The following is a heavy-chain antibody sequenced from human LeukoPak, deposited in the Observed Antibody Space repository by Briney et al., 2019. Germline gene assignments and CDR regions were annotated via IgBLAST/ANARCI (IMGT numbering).Heavy chain of an antibody. CDR2: IYYRGST. Sequence: SEPQSLPCSVSGHPFSRCYWSCLRHSPGKALEWSGYIYYRGSTNYNPSLKSRVTVSVDTAKNQFSLKRSSVTAADTAVYYCARQGVRGVPDYWGQGTLVTVSS. CDR3: ARQGVRGVPDY. V-gene: IGHV4-59*08. J-gene: IGHJ4*02. CDR1: GHPFSRCY. D-gene: IGHD3-10*01.